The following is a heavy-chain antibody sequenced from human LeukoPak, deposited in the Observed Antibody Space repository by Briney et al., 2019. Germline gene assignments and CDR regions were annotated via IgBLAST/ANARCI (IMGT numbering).Heavy chain of an antibody. CDR1: GFTFDDYG. D-gene: IGHD3-3*01. CDR2: ISSRSSYI. Sequence: GGSLRLSCAASGFTFDDYGMSWVRQAPGKGLEWVSSISSRSSYIFYADSVKGRFTISRDNAKKSLYLQMNSMRAEDTAVYYCASGVNYFDYWGQGTLVTVSS. V-gene: IGHV3-21*01. CDR3: ASGVNYFDY. J-gene: IGHJ4*02.